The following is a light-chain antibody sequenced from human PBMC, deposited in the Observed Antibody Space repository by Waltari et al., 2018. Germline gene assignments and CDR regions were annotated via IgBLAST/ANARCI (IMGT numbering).Light chain of an antibody. CDR3: HQHGSSPLT. J-gene: IGKJ4*01. Sequence: IVLTQSPDTLSLSPGERATLSCRASQSFSSTYLAWYQHKPGQAPRLLISGASSRATGIPERFSGSGSGTDFTLTFSRLEPEDFAVYYCHQHGSSPLTFGGGTKVEIK. V-gene: IGKV3-20*01. CDR2: GAS. CDR1: QSFSSTY.